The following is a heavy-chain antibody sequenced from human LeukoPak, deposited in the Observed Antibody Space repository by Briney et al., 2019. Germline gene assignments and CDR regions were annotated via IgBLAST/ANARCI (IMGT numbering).Heavy chain of an antibody. CDR3: ARVLDSSGYYYGFDP. CDR1: GGSISSYY. Sequence: PSETLSLTCTVSGGSISSYYWSWIRQPPGKGLEWIGYIYYSGSTNYNPSLKSRVTISVDTPKNQFSLKLSSVTAADTAVYYCARVLDSSGYYYGFDPWGQGTLVTVSS. J-gene: IGHJ5*02. V-gene: IGHV4-59*12. CDR2: IYYSGST. D-gene: IGHD3-22*01.